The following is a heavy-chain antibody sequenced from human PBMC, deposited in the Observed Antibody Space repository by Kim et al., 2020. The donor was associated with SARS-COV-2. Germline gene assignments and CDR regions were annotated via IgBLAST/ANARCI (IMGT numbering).Heavy chain of an antibody. CDR3: VRGGNFDSP. Sequence: ASVKVSCKASGYSFNSYFMHWVRQAPGQGFEWMGWIHAGNGNTKYSQNFLGRITITRDTSASTAYMELNSLKSEDTAVYYCVRGGNFDSPWGQGTLVTVSS. CDR1: GYSFNSYF. D-gene: IGHD3-9*01. V-gene: IGHV1-3*01. CDR2: IHAGNGNT. J-gene: IGHJ5*02.